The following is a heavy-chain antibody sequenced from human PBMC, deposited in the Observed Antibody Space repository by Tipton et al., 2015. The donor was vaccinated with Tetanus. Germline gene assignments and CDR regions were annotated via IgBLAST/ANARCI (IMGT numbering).Heavy chain of an antibody. Sequence: PGLVKPSETLSLTCTVSGGSISSYYWSWIRQPPGKGLEWIGYIYYSGSTNYNPSLKSRVTISVDTSKNQFSLKLSSVTAADTAVYYCARDFTYYDSSGYLRRDYYFDYWGQGTLVTVSS. V-gene: IGHV4-59*01. CDR2: IYYSGST. D-gene: IGHD3-22*01. J-gene: IGHJ4*02. CDR1: GGSISSYY. CDR3: ARDFTYYDSSGYLRRDYYFDY.